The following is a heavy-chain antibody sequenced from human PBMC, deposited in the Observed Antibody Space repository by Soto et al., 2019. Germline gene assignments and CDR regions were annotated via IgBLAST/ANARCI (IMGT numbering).Heavy chain of an antibody. CDR3: ARVKMTTLTHLTLDY. CDR1: GYTFTSYG. CDR2: ISAYNGNT. Sequence: GASVKVSCKASGYTFTSYGISWVRQAPGQGLEWMGWISAYNGNTNYAQKLQGRVTMTTDTSTSTAYMELRSLRSDDTAVYYCARVKMTTLTHLTLDYWGQGTLVTVS. V-gene: IGHV1-18*04. J-gene: IGHJ4*02. D-gene: IGHD4-17*01.